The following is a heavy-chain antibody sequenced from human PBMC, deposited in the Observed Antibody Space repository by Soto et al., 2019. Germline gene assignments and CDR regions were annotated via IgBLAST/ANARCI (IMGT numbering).Heavy chain of an antibody. V-gene: IGHV1-46*04. CDR2: INPDNGSI. Sequence: ASVKVSCKASGYSFGDYYIQWVRQAPGQGLEWVAMINPDNGSIRNAQVLQGRVSLTRDTSTSTVYMEISSLRSEDTAFYYCARDRPHAWWDPWGQGTLVTVSS. CDR1: GYSFGDYY. CDR3: ARDRPHAWWDP. D-gene: IGHD2-15*01. J-gene: IGHJ5*02.